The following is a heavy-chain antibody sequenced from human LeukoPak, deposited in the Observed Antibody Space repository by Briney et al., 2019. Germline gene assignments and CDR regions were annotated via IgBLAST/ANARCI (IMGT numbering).Heavy chain of an antibody. CDR2: IKEDGSEK. V-gene: IGHV3-7*05. J-gene: IGHJ4*02. Sequence: GGSLRLSCVASGFTFSSYWMSWVRQAPGKGLEWVANIKEDGSEKYYVDSVKGRFTISRDNAKNSLYLQMNSLRAEDTAVYYCARVRDSGRSGAWPQDYWGQGTLVTVSS. CDR3: ARVRDSGRSGAWPQDY. D-gene: IGHD6-13*01. CDR1: GFTFSSYW.